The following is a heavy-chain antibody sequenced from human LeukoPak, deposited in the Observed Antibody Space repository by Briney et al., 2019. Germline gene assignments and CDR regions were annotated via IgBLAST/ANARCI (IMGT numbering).Heavy chain of an antibody. D-gene: IGHD5-18*01. CDR2: INPNSGGT. J-gene: IGHJ6*02. CDR3: ARLVWIQLSNGGYYYYGMDV. V-gene: IGHV1-2*02. Sequence: ASVKVCCKASGYTFTGYYMHWVRQAPGQGVEWMGWINPNSGGTNYAQKFQGRVTMTRDTSISTAYMELSRLRSDDTAVYYCARLVWIQLSNGGYYYYGMDVWGQGTTVTVSS. CDR1: GYTFTGYY.